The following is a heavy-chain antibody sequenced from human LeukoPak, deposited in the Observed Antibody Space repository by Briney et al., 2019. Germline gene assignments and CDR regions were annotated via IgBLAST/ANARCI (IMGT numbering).Heavy chain of an antibody. D-gene: IGHD6-13*01. CDR1: GFTFDDYA. CDR3: AKDMGGAAADPLDAFDI. V-gene: IGHV3-9*01. CDR2: ISWNSGSI. Sequence: GGSLRLSCAASGFTFDDYAMHWVRQAPGKGLEWVSGISWNSGSIGYADSVKGRFTISRDNAKNSLYLQTNSLRAEDTALYYCAKDMGGAAADPLDAFDIWGQGTMVTVSS. J-gene: IGHJ3*02.